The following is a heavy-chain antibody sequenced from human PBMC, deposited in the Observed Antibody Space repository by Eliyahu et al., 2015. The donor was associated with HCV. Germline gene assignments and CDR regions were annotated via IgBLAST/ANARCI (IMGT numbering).Heavy chain of an antibody. Sequence: EVQLLESGGGLVQPGGSLRLSCAXSGFNFNTXAXTWVRQAPGKGLEWVXTIPXSGGVTYYADSVRGRFTISRDNSKNTVYLQINSLRAEDTAVYYCAKDIKLSRDILTGFDYWGQGTLVTVSS. J-gene: IGHJ4*02. D-gene: IGHD3-9*01. CDR2: IPXSGGVT. CDR3: AKDIKLSRDILTGFDY. V-gene: IGHV3-23*01. CDR1: GFNFNTXA.